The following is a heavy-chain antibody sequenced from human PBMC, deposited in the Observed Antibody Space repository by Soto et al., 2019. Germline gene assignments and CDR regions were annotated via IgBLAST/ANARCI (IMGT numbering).Heavy chain of an antibody. CDR2: ISPYNGDT. Sequence: QVQLVQSGAELTKPGASVKVSCQTSGYTFSNYGIRWVRQAPGQGLEWLAWISPYNGDTKYVQGLQGRITVTTDTSTRTSYLELRSLRSDDTAFYYCARGGAAARTYNWFDPWGQGTLVTVS. CDR1: GYTFSNYG. D-gene: IGHD6-6*01. V-gene: IGHV1-18*04. J-gene: IGHJ5*02. CDR3: ARGGAAARTYNWFDP.